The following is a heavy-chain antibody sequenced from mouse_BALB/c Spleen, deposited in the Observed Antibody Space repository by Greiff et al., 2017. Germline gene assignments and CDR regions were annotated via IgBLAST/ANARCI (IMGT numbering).Heavy chain of an antibody. D-gene: IGHD1-2*01. J-gene: IGHJ3*01. CDR3: EHYYGTGFAY. CDR1: GYSITSDYA. CDR2: ISYSGST. V-gene: IGHV3-2*02. Sequence: EVKLQESGPGLVKPSQSLSLTCTVTGYSITSDYAWNWIRQFPGNKLEWMGYISYSGSTSYNPSLNSRISITRDTSKNQFFLQLYSVTTEDTATYYCEHYYGTGFAYWGQGTLGTVSA.